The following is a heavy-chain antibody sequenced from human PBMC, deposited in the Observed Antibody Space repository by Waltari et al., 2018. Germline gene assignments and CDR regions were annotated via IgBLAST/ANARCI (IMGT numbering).Heavy chain of an antibody. CDR2: SNSDGSSI. CDR3: ARGARRTTVTTGWWYFDL. V-gene: IGHV3-74*01. D-gene: IGHD4-17*01. CDR1: GLPSSRYW. J-gene: IGHJ2*01. Sequence: EVQLVESGGGLVPPGGPLRLSCAASGLPSSRYWIHWVRQVPGKGLVCVSRSNSDGSSISYADSVKGRFTSYKDNAKNTVYLQMNSLRVDDTAIYYCARGARRTTVTTGWWYFDLWGRGTLVTVSS.